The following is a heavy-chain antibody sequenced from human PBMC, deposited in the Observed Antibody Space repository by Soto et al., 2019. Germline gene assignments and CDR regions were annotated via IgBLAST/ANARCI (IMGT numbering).Heavy chain of an antibody. CDR3: ACRYGSAFDI. Sequence: QVQLQESGPGLVKPSETLSLTCTVSGGSISSYYWSWIRQPPGKGLEWIGYIYYSGSTNYNPYLKRRVTIPVDTSKNQFSLKLSSVAAADTAVYYLACRYGSAFDIWGQWTMVTASS. CDR2: IYYSGST. CDR1: GGSISSYY. V-gene: IGHV4-59*01. D-gene: IGHD3-10*01. J-gene: IGHJ3*02.